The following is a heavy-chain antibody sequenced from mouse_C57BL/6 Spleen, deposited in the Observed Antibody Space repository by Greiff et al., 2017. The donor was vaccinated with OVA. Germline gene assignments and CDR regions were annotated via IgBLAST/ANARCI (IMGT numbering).Heavy chain of an antibody. Sequence: EVQLVESGGGLVKPGGSLKLSCAASGFTFSDYGMHWVRQAPEKGLEWVAYISSGSSTIYYADTVKGRFTISRDNAKNTLFLPLTSLRCRDTAMYDWAKTDSYYGRYFDVWGTGTTVTVSS. J-gene: IGHJ1*03. D-gene: IGHD2-12*01. V-gene: IGHV5-17*01. CDR2: ISSGSSTI. CDR3: AKTDSYYGRYFDV. CDR1: GFTFSDYG.